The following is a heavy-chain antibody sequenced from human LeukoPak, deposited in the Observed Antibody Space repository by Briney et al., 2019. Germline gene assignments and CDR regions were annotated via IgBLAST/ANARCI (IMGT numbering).Heavy chain of an antibody. V-gene: IGHV1-18*01. CDR3: ARDLPTITPRRITMYYFDY. D-gene: IGHD3-10*02. CDR1: GYTFTSYG. J-gene: IGHJ4*02. Sequence: ASVKVSCKASGYTFTSYGISWVRQAPGQGLEWMRWISAYNGNTNYAQKLQGRVTMTTDTSTSTAYMELRSLRSDDTAVYYCARDLPTITPRRITMYYFDYWGQGTLVTVSS. CDR2: ISAYNGNT.